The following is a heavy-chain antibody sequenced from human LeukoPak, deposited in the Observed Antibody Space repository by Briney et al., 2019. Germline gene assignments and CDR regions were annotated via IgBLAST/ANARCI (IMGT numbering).Heavy chain of an antibody. CDR1: GGSISSSNW. J-gene: IGHJ4*02. CDR2: IYYSGST. Sequence: PSETLSLTCAVSGGSISSSNWWSWVRQPPGKGLEWIGEIYYSGSTNYNPSLKSRVTISVDTSKNQFSLKLSSVTAADTAVYYCARGIGDPSSVDYWGQGTLVTVSS. D-gene: IGHD2-21*02. V-gene: IGHV4-4*02. CDR3: ARGIGDPSSVDY.